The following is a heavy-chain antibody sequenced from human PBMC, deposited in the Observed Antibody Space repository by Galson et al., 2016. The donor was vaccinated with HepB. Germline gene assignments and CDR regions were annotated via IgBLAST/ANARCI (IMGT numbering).Heavy chain of an antibody. D-gene: IGHD5-12*01. CDR3: AREKIVARGDWFDP. V-gene: IGHV4-61*01. CDR1: GGAVSSGSYY. J-gene: IGHJ5*02. CDR2: IHHTGST. Sequence: ETLSLTCTVSGGAVSSGSYYWSWMRQPPGKGLEWNGYIHHTGSTNYNPSLKSRVTISMDKSNNQLSLKLRSVTAADTAVYYCAREKIVARGDWFDPWGQGTSVTVSS.